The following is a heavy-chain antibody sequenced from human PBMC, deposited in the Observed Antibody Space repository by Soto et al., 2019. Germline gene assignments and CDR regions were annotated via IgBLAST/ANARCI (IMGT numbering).Heavy chain of an antibody. CDR3: ARADYDFWSGSLRWFDP. CDR1: GYTFTSYA. V-gene: IGHV1-3*01. D-gene: IGHD3-3*01. CDR2: INAGNGNT. J-gene: IGHJ5*02. Sequence: QVQLVQSGAEVKKTGASVKVSCKASGYTFTSYAMHWVRQAPGQRLEWMGWINAGNGNTKYSQKFQGRVTITRDTSASTAYMELSSLRSEDTAVYYCARADYDFWSGSLRWFDPWGQGTLVTVSS.